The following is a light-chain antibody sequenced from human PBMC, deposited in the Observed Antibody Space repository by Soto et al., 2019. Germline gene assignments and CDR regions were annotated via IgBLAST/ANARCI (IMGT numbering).Light chain of an antibody. J-gene: IGKJ3*01. CDR1: QSISSY. CDR2: AAS. CDR3: QQSYSTLLFT. V-gene: IGKV1-39*01. Sequence: DIQMTQSPSSLSASVGDRVTITCRASQSISSYLNWYQQKPGKAPKLLIYAASSLQSGVPSRFSVSGSWTDFNLTISSLQPEDFATYYCQQSYSTLLFTFGPGTKVDIK.